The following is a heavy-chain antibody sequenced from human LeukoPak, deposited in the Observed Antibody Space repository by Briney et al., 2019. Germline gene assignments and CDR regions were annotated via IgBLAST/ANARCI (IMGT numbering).Heavy chain of an antibody. V-gene: IGHV3-73*01. Sequence: GRSLKLSCAASGFVLSGSPIHWVRQASGRGLEWVALIRTRSNNFATAYAASLRGRFTVSRDDSRNMAYLQTNSLKIEDTAVYYCTSLTTKTPWGQGTLVTVSS. CDR2: IRTRSNNFAT. J-gene: IGHJ5*02. CDR1: GFVLSGSP. CDR3: TSLTTKTP. D-gene: IGHD4/OR15-4a*01.